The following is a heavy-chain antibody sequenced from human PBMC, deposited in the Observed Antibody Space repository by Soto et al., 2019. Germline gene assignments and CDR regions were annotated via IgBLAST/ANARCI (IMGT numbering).Heavy chain of an antibody. CDR2: IYYSGTT. CDR3: ARAHYGDYGYGMDV. V-gene: IGHV4-59*12. D-gene: IGHD4-17*01. J-gene: IGHJ6*02. CDR1: GGSIRSYY. Sequence: PSETLSLTCTVSGGSIRSYYWSWIRQPPGKGLEWIGYIYYSGTTYYNPSLKSRVTISVDRSKNQFSLKLSSVTAADTAVYYCARAHYGDYGYGMDVWGQGTTVTVSS.